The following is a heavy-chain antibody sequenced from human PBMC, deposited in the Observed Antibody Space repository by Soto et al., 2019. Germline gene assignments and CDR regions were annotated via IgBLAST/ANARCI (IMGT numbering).Heavy chain of an antibody. CDR2: IIPIFGTA. CDR1: GGTFSIYA. V-gene: IGHV1-69*06. J-gene: IGHJ6*02. Sequence: SVKVSCKASGGTFSIYAISCVRQAPLQWLDWMGGIIPIFGTANYAQKFQGRVTITADKSTSTAYMELSSLRSEDTAVYYCAKSSYGNRYYYYGMDVWGQGTTVTVSS. D-gene: IGHD5-18*01. CDR3: AKSSYGNRYYYYGMDV.